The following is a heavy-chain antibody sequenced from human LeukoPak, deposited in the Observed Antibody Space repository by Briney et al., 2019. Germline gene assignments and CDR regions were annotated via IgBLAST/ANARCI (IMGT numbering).Heavy chain of an antibody. CDR2: ISAYNGNT. Sequence: ASVKVSRKASGYTFTSYGIRWVRQAPGQGLEWMGWISAYNGNTNYAQKPQGRVTMTTDTSTSTAYMELRSLRSEDTAVYYCARGGGGDCRGNAFDIWGQGTMVTVSS. V-gene: IGHV1-18*01. J-gene: IGHJ3*02. D-gene: IGHD2-21*02. CDR3: ARGGGGDCRGNAFDI. CDR1: GYTFTSYG.